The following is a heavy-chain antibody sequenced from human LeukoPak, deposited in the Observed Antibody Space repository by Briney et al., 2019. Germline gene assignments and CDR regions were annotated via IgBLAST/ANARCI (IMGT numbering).Heavy chain of an antibody. CDR3: ARDTGEPYYYYYYGMDV. Sequence: PGGSLRLSCAASGFTFSSYWMSWVRQAPGKGLEWVANIKQDGSEKYYVDSVKGRFTISRDNAKNSLYLQMNSLRAEDTAVYYCARDTGEPYYYYYYGMDVWGQGTTVTVSS. CDR1: GFTFSSYW. V-gene: IGHV3-7*01. CDR2: IKQDGSEK. D-gene: IGHD3-16*01. J-gene: IGHJ6*02.